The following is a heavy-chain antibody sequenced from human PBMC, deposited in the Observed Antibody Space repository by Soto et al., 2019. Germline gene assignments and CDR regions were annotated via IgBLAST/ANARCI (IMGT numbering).Heavy chain of an antibody. CDR2: ISAYNGNT. D-gene: IGHD4-17*01. V-gene: IGHV1-18*01. CDR1: GYTFTSYG. Sequence: ASVKVSCKASGYTFTSYGISWVRQAPGQGLEWMGWISAYNGNTNYAQKLQGRVTMTTDTSASTAYMELRSLRSDDTAVYYCARDLSTVGDGDAFAIWGQGTMVTVSS. CDR3: ARDLSTVGDGDAFAI. J-gene: IGHJ3*02.